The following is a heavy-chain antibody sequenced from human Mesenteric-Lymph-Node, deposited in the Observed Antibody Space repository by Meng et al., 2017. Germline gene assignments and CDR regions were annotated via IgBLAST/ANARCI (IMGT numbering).Heavy chain of an antibody. J-gene: IGHJ4*02. D-gene: IGHD4-17*01. V-gene: IGHV1-8*03. CDR2: MNPNSGNT. Sequence: QVQLVQSGAEVKKPGASVKVSCKASGYTFTNFRVTWVRQAPGQGLEWMGWMNPNSGNTGYAQKFQGRVTITRDTSISTAYMELSSLRSEDTAVYYCARATVTMAHGYWGQGTLVTVSS. CDR1: GYTFTNFR. CDR3: ARATVTMAHGY.